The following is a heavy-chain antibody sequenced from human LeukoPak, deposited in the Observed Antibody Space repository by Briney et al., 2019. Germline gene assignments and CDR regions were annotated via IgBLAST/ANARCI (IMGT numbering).Heavy chain of an antibody. Sequence: PGGSLRLSCAASGFTFSSYSMNWVRQAPGRGLEWVSSISSSGNYIYYADSVKGRFTISRDSAKNSLYLQMNSLRAEDTAVYYCASDYYCGSYPRYYYYYGMDVWGQGTTVTVSS. V-gene: IGHV3-21*01. CDR1: GFTFSSYS. J-gene: IGHJ6*02. D-gene: IGHD1-26*01. CDR3: ASDYYCGSYPRYYYYYGMDV. CDR2: ISSSGNYI.